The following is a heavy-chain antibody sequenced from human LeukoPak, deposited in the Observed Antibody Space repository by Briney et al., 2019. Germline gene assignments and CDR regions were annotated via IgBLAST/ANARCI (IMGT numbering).Heavy chain of an antibody. CDR1: GFTFSGSG. D-gene: IGHD4-17*01. V-gene: IGHV3-30*02. J-gene: IGHJ5*02. Sequence: GGSLRLSCAASGFTFSGSGMHWVRQAPGKGLEWVTFMRYDGSNKYYADSVKGRFTISRDNSKNTLYLQMNSLRAEDTAVYYCAKGRDYEDWFDPWGQGTLVTVSS. CDR3: AKGRDYEDWFDP. CDR2: MRYDGSNK.